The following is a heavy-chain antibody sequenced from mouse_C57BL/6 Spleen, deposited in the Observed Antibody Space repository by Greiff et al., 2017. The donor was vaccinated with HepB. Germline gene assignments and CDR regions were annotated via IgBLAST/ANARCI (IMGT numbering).Heavy chain of an antibody. Sequence: QVQLKQPGAELVMPGASVKLSCKASGYTFTSYWMHWVQQRPGQGLEWIGEIDPSDSYTNYNQKFKGKSTLTVDKSSSTAYMQLSSLTSEDSAVYYCARGGIYYYCSNWYFDVWGTGTTVTVSS. V-gene: IGHV1-69*01. CDR1: GYTFTSYW. D-gene: IGHD1-1*01. CDR3: ARGGIYYYCSNWYFDV. J-gene: IGHJ1*03. CDR2: IDPSDSYT.